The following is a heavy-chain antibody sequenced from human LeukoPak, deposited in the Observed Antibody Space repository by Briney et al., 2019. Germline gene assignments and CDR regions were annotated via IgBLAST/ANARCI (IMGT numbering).Heavy chain of an antibody. J-gene: IGHJ4*02. Sequence: GASVKVSCTASGYTFTSYYMHWVRQAPGQGLEWMGIINPSGGSTSYAQKFQGRVTMTRDTSTSTVYMELSSLRSEDTAVYYCARGAHSGFYYDSSGYYDRFDYWGQGTLVTVSS. CDR1: GYTFTSYY. CDR2: INPSGGST. D-gene: IGHD3-22*01. CDR3: ARGAHSGFYYDSSGYYDRFDY. V-gene: IGHV1-46*01.